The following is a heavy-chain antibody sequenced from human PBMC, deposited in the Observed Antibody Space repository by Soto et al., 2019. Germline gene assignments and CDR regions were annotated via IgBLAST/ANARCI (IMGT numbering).Heavy chain of an antibody. D-gene: IGHD2-21*02. J-gene: IGHJ6*02. CDR3: GRDLWGYCGTDCYPLDV. V-gene: IGHV4-59*01. CDR1: GGSFSGYI. CDR2: MYNTGST. Sequence: SETLSLTCDVYGGSFSGYIWTWIRQTPGKGLQWIGYMYNTGSTVYNPSFKSRVTISVDTSKNQFSLKLNSVTAADTAVYYCGRDLWGYCGTDCYPLDVWGQGTTVTVSS.